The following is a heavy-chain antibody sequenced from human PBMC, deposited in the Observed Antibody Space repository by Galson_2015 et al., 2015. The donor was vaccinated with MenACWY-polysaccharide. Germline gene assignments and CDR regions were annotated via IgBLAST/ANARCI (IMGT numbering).Heavy chain of an antibody. CDR1: EFTFSSYG. CDR2: IRNDGSKE. V-gene: IGHV3-30*02. Sequence: SLRLSCAASEFTFSSYGMHWVRQAPGKGLEWVTFIRNDGSKEYYADSAKGRFTISRDNSKNTLYLQMNSLRAEDTAVYYCAKDRESSSSDPDDWGQGTLVTVTS. CDR3: AKDRESSSSDPDD. D-gene: IGHD6-6*01. J-gene: IGHJ4*02.